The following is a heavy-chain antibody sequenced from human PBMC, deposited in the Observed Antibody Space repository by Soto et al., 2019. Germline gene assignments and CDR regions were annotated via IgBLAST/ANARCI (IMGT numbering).Heavy chain of an antibody. CDR1: GGTFSSYA. CDR2: IIPIFGTA. J-gene: IGHJ4*02. Sequence: QVQLVQSGAEVKKPGSSVKVSCKASGGTFSSYAISWVRQAPGQGLEWMGGIIPIFGTANYAQKFQGRVTITEDKSTSTAYMELSSLRSEDTAVYYCASAGTFTLPTRQYYFDYWGQGTLVTVSS. D-gene: IGHD1-1*01. V-gene: IGHV1-69*06. CDR3: ASAGTFTLPTRQYYFDY.